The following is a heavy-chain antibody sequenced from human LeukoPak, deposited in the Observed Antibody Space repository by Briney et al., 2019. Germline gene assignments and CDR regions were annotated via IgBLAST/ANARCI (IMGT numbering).Heavy chain of an antibody. Sequence: VASVKVSFKASGYNFTSYGISWVGPGPGQGVGWMGWVRGYNGKTNYAQKLQGRVTMTTDTSTSTAYMELRSLRSDDTAVYYCARDFPYYYDSSGYFRAPGAFDYWGQGTLVTVSS. J-gene: IGHJ4*02. V-gene: IGHV1-18*01. D-gene: IGHD3-22*01. CDR1: GYNFTSYG. CDR2: VRGYNGKT. CDR3: ARDFPYYYDSSGYFRAPGAFDY.